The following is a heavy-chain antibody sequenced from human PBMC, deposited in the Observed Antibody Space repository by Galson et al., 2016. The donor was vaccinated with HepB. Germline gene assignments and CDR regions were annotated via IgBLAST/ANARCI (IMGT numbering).Heavy chain of an antibody. CDR2: ISDSGTTT. Sequence: SLRLSCAASGFTFSSYGMYWVRQAPGKGLEWVSYISDSGTTTYYVDSVKGRFTISRDNAKNSLYLEMNSPRDEDTAGYYCAREGLPGEPLDYWGQGTLVTVSS. CDR1: GFTFSSYG. V-gene: IGHV3-48*02. D-gene: IGHD3-16*01. J-gene: IGHJ4*02. CDR3: AREGLPGEPLDY.